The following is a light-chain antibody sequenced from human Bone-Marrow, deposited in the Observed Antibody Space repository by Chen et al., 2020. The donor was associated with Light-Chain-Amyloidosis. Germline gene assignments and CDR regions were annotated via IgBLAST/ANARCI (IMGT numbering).Light chain of an antibody. CDR2: RNN. J-gene: IGLJ2*01. CDR3: SSRDTTGNHLL. CDR1: SLRYYP. V-gene: IGLV3-19*01. Sequence: SSELTQDPAVSVTLGQTVRTPCQGDSLRYYPATWYQQKPGQAPVLVISRNNNRPSGIPDRFSGSSSGNAASLTITGAQAEDEADYHCSSRDTTGNHLLFGGGTSLTVL.